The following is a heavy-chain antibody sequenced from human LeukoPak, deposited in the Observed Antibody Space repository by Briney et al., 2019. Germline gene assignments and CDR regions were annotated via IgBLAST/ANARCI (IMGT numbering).Heavy chain of an antibody. V-gene: IGHV3-21*01. CDR1: GFTFSSYS. CDR3: ARVYYYDSSGYYYPYYFDY. J-gene: IGHJ4*02. D-gene: IGHD3-22*01. Sequence: PGGSLRLSCAASGFTFSSYSMNWVRQAPGKGLEWVSSISSSSSYIYYADSVKGRFTISRDNAKNSLYLQMNSLRAEDTAVYYCARVYYYDSSGYYYPYYFDYWGQGTLVTVSS. CDR2: ISSSSSYI.